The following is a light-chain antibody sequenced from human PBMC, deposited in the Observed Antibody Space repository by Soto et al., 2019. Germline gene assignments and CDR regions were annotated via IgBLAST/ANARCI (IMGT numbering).Light chain of an antibody. CDR3: SSYTSSRTLYI. V-gene: IGLV2-14*01. CDR2: EVS. CDR1: SSDVGGYNY. J-gene: IGLJ1*01. Sequence: QSALTQPASVSGSPGQSITISGTGTSSDVGGYNYVYWYQHHPGKAPKLMIYEVSNRPSGVSNRFSGSKSGNTASLTISGLQAEDEADYYSSSYTSSRTLYIFGTGTKVTVL.